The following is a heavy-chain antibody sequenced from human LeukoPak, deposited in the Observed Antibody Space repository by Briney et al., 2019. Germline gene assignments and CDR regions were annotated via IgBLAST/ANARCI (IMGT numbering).Heavy chain of an antibody. Sequence: GGSLRLSCVASGFTFSSYAMSWVRQAPGKGLEWVSAISGSGGSTYYADSVKGRFTISRVNSKNTLYLQMNSLRAEDTAVYYCAKGLMVRGVIPPFDYWGQGTLVTVSS. CDR2: ISGSGGST. V-gene: IGHV3-23*01. CDR3: AKGLMVRGVIPPFDY. J-gene: IGHJ4*02. CDR1: GFTFSSYA. D-gene: IGHD3-10*01.